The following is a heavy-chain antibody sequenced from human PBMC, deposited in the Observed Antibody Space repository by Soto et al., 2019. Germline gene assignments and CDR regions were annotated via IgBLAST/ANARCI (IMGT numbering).Heavy chain of an antibody. J-gene: IGHJ6*03. CDR3: ARVSEMGTVTEGFYYYMDV. V-gene: IGHV1-69*02. D-gene: IGHD4-17*01. CDR1: GGTFSNYT. Sequence: QVQLVQSGAEVKKPGSSVKVSCKASGGTFSNYTISWVRQAPGQGLEWMGRIIPILNIANYAQKCQGRVTITADKSPTTAYMELSSVRSEDTAVYYCARVSEMGTVTEGFYYYMDVWGKGTTVTVSS. CDR2: IIPILNIA.